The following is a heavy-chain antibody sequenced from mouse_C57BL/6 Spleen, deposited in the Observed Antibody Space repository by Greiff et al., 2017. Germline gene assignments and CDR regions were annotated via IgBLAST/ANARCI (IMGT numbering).Heavy chain of an antibody. CDR1: GYTFTDYN. V-gene: IGHV1-22*01. CDR3: ARETVVAEDY. J-gene: IGHJ2*01. D-gene: IGHD1-1*01. Sequence: EVQLQQSGPELVKPGASVKMSCKASGYTFTDYNMHWVKQRHGKSLAWIGYINPNNGGTSYNQKFKGKAPLTVNKSSSTAYMELRSRTSEYAAVYYCARETVVAEDYWGQGTTLTVSS. CDR2: INPNNGGT.